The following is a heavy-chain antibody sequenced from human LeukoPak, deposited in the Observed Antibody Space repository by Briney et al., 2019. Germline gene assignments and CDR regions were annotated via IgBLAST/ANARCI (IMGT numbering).Heavy chain of an antibody. Sequence: GGFLRLSCAASGFTFSSYAMHWVRQASGKGLEWVSSITGSSTYIHYADSVKGRFTISRDNAKNSLYLQMNSLRAEDTAVYYCARGFADFVWGSYPSSYWGQGILVTVSS. V-gene: IGHV3-21*01. CDR2: ITGSSTYI. J-gene: IGHJ4*02. CDR3: ARGFADFVWGSYPSSY. CDR1: GFTFSSYA. D-gene: IGHD3-16*02.